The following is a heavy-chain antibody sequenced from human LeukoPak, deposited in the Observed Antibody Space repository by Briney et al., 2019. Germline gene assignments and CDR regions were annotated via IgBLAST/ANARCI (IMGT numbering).Heavy chain of an antibody. D-gene: IGHD2-2*01. CDR1: GFTFSNSW. CDR2: IKCDGSEK. V-gene: IGHV3-52*01. Sequence: PGGSLRPSCAASGFTFSNSWMQWVWQAPEKGLGWVADIKCDGSEKCYVDSVKGRLTISRDNAKNSLYLQVNSLRAEDMTVYYCVRGVGSSTSCYVRAFDIWGQGTMVTVSS. CDR3: VRGVGSSTSCYVRAFDI. J-gene: IGHJ3*02.